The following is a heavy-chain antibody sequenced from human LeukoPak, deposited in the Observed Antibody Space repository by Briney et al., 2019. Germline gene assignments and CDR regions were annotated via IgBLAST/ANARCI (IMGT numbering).Heavy chain of an antibody. J-gene: IGHJ4*02. V-gene: IGHV3-7*01. CDR3: ARVEVYGDRLLRCLDY. CDR1: GFTFSSYW. Sequence: GGSLRLSCAASGFTFSSYWMSWVRQAPGKGLEWVANIKQDGSEKYYVDSVKGRFTISRDNAKNSLYLQMNSLRAEDTAVYYCARVEVYGDRLLRCLDYWGQGTLVTVSS. D-gene: IGHD4-17*01. CDR2: IKQDGSEK.